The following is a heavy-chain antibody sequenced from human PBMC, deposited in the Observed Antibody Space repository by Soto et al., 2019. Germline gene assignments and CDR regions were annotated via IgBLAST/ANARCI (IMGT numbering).Heavy chain of an antibody. CDR2: IYSGGST. Sequence: EVQLVESGGGLIQPGGSLRLSCAASGFTVSSNYMSWVRQAPGKGLEWVSVIYSGGSTYYADSVKGRFTISRDNSKNTLYLQMNSLRAEDTAVYYCARDGGVGYCSGGSCGATIYWGQGTLVTVSS. V-gene: IGHV3-53*01. CDR1: GFTVSSNY. CDR3: ARDGGVGYCSGGSCGATIY. J-gene: IGHJ4*02. D-gene: IGHD2-15*01.